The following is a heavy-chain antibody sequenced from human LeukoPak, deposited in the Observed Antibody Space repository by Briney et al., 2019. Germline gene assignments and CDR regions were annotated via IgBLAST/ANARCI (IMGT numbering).Heavy chain of an antibody. CDR3: ARGYCSGGSCHTND. CDR1: GYTFTGYY. J-gene: IGHJ4*02. CDR2: INPNSGGT. V-gene: IGHV1-2*02. Sequence: ASVKVSCKASGYTFTGYYMHWLRQAPGQGLEWMGWINPNSGGTNYAQKFQGRVTMTRDTSISTAYMELSRLRSDDTAVYYCARGYCSGGSCHTNDWGQGTLVTVSS. D-gene: IGHD2-15*01.